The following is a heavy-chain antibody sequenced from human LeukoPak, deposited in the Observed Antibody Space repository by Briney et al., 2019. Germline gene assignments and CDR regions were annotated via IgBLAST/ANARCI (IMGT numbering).Heavy chain of an antibody. CDR3: ARDVTGYMN. CDR2: IYTSGST. J-gene: IGHJ4*02. CDR1: GGSISSGSYY. Sequence: TLSLTCTVSGGSISSGSYYWSWIRQPAGKGLEWIGRIYTSGSTNYNPSLKSRVTISVDTSKNQFSLKLSSVTAADTAVYYCARDVTGYMNWGQGTLVTVSS. V-gene: IGHV4-61*02. D-gene: IGHD3-9*01.